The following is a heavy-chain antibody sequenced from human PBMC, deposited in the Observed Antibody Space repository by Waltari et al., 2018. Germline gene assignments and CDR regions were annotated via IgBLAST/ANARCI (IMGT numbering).Heavy chain of an antibody. V-gene: IGHV3-7*01. D-gene: IGHD3-10*01. J-gene: IGHJ4*02. CDR2: IKEDGSAQ. CDR3: ARDGGASGSYDY. CDR1: GFLFRRYW. Sequence: EVQLVESGGVWVQPGGSLRLSWEASGFLFRRYWMTLVRQAPGKGLGWVANIKEDGSAQTYGDSVRGRFIISRDNAQNSLYLQMNYLRAEDTAVYYCARDGGASGSYDYWGQGTLVTVSS.